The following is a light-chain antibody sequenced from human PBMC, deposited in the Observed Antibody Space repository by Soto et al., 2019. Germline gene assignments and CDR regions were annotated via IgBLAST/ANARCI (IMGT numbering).Light chain of an antibody. CDR3: QHHNSYSQT. Sequence: DIQMTQSPPTLSASVGDRVTITCRASQSIRHYLAWYQQMPGKAPKLLIYGASTLQSGVPSSLSGSGSGTEFTLTISSLQPDDFGTYFCQHHNSYSQTFGQGTKVEIK. CDR2: GAS. V-gene: IGKV1-5*01. J-gene: IGKJ1*01. CDR1: QSIRHY.